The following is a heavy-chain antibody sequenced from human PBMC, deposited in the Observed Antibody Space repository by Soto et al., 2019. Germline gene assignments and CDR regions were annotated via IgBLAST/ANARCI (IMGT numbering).Heavy chain of an antibody. Sequence: GGSLRLSCAASGFTFSSYAMHWVRQAPGKGLEWVAVISYDGSNKYYADSVKGRFTISRDNSKNTLYLQMNSLRAEDTAVYYCARYYSAYYYDSSGALDYWGQGTLVTVSS. V-gene: IGHV3-30-3*01. CDR1: GFTFSSYA. J-gene: IGHJ4*02. D-gene: IGHD3-22*01. CDR2: ISYDGSNK. CDR3: ARYYSAYYYDSSGALDY.